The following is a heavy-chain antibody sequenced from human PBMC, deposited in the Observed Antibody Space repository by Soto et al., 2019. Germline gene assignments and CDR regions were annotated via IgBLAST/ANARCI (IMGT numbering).Heavy chain of an antibody. CDR1: GASISSSY. CDR2: VYHTGST. CDR3: ARGGNRYSNVASGVGGFDY. J-gene: IGHJ4*02. D-gene: IGHD5-12*01. Sequence: PSETLSLTCTVSGASISSSYWSWIRQSPGKGLEWIGYVYHTGSTNYNPSLKSRVTISLDTSKSQFSLNLTSLTTADTAVYFCARGGNRYSNVASGVGGFDYWGQGSLVTV. V-gene: IGHV4-59*01.